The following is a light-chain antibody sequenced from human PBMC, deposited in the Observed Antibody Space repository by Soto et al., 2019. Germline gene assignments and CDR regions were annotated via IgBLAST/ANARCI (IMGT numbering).Light chain of an antibody. CDR2: DVN. J-gene: IGLJ1*01. Sequence: QSVLTQPASVSGSPGQSITISCTGTSSDVGGYNYVSWYQQHPGKAPKLMIYDVNDRPSGVSHRFSGSKSGNTASLSISGLQAEDEADYYCSSYTSSTTGVFGTGTRSPS. V-gene: IGLV2-14*03. CDR3: SSYTSSTTGV. CDR1: SSDVGGYNY.